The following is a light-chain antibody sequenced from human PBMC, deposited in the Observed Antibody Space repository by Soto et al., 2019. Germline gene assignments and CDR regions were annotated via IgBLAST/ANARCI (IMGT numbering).Light chain of an antibody. CDR2: AAS. J-gene: IGKJ1*01. Sequence: DVPMTQSPSSLSASVGDRVTITCRASETIARYLNWYQQKPGKAPNLLIYAASTLKSGFPSRFSGTGSGTDFTLTISRLQPEDFATYYCQQTYNPPRTFGQGTK. CDR3: QQTYNPPRT. V-gene: IGKV1-39*01. CDR1: ETIARY.